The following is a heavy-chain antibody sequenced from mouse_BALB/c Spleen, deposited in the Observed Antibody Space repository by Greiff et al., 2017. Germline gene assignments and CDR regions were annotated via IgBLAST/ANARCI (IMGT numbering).Heavy chain of an antibody. J-gene: IGHJ4*01. CDR3: ARSGGNYYYAMDY. V-gene: IGHV1S29*02. D-gene: IGHD3-1*01. Sequence: EVQLKQSGPELVKPGASVKISCKASGYTFTDYNMHWVKQSHGKSLEWIGYIYPYNGGTGYNQKFKSKATLTVDNSSSTAYMELRSLTSEDSAVYYCARSGGNYYYAMDYWGQGTSVTVSS. CDR2: IYPYNGGT. CDR1: GYTFTDYN.